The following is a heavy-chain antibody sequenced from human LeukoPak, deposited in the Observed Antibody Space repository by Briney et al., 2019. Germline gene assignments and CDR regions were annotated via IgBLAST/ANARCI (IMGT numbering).Heavy chain of an antibody. Sequence: ASVKVSCKASGYIFTDYYMHWVRQAPGQELGWMGRINPNSGGTNYAQKFQGRVTITADESTSTAYMELSSLRSEDTAVYYCARQWLQLSYWGQGTLVTVSS. CDR2: INPNSGGT. CDR1: GYIFTDYY. D-gene: IGHD5-24*01. V-gene: IGHV1/OR15-1*04. J-gene: IGHJ4*02. CDR3: ARQWLQLSY.